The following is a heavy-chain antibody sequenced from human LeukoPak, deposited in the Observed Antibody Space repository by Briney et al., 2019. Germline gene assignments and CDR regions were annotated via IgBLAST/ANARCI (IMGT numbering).Heavy chain of an antibody. Sequence: GGSLRLSCAASGFTFSSYAMSWVRQAPGKGPEWVSGISNSGGGIIYYADSVKGRFTTSRDCSKNTLYLQMYSLRAEDTAVYYCAKGGNGYCSNGVCSPRAVAAIDYWGQGTLVTVSS. CDR3: AKGGNGYCSNGVCSPRAVAAIDY. J-gene: IGHJ4*02. D-gene: IGHD2-8*01. V-gene: IGHV3-23*01. CDR1: GFTFSSYA. CDR2: ISNSGGGII.